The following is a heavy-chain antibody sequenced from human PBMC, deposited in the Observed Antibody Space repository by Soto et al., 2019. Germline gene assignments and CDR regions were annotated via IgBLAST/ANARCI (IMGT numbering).Heavy chain of an antibody. D-gene: IGHD3-22*01. Sequence: GGSLRLSCAASGFTFSSYGMHWVRQAPGKGLEWVAVISYDGSNKYYADSVKGRFTISRDNSKNTLYLQMNSLRAEDTAVYYCAKDHGGGTYYYDSSGYYYWPTSPYRMDVWGPVTTSTGSS. V-gene: IGHV3-30*18. CDR3: AKDHGGGTYYYDSSGYYYWPTSPYRMDV. CDR2: ISYDGSNK. J-gene: IGHJ6*02. CDR1: GFTFSSYG.